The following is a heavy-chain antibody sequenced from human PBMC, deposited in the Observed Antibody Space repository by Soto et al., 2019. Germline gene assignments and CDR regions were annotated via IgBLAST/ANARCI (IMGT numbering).Heavy chain of an antibody. V-gene: IGHV4-59*11. Sequence: SETLSLTCTVSGGSLSSHYWTWIRQSPGKGLEWIGYVYFSGNTNYNPSLKSRVTISIDTSKNQFSLRLASVTAADTAFYYCGSVRPSGYVLSWGQGTLVTVSS. CDR3: GSVRPSGYVLS. CDR2: VYFSGNT. D-gene: IGHD6-25*01. J-gene: IGHJ5*02. CDR1: GGSLSSHY.